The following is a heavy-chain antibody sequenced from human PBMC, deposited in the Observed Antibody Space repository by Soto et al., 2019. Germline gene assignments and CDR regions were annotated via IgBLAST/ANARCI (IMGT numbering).Heavy chain of an antibody. CDR2: INHSGST. CDR1: GGSFSGYY. CDR3: ARDKTTGLFDY. J-gene: IGHJ4*02. V-gene: IGHV4-34*01. Sequence: PSEALSVTCAVYGGSFSGYYWTWIRQPPGTGLEWIGEINHSGSTNYNPSLKSRVTISVDTSKNQFSLKLTSVTAADTAVYYCARDKTTGLFDYWGQGALLTVSS. D-gene: IGHD1-7*01.